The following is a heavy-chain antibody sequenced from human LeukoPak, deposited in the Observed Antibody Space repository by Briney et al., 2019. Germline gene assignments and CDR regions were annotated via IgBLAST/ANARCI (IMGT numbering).Heavy chain of an antibody. Sequence: PSETLSLTCTVSGYSISSGYYWGWIRQPPGKGLEWIGSIYHSGSTYYNPSLKSRVTISVDTSKNQFSLKLSSVTAADTAVYYCARQIGQQLVSDYWGQGTLVTVSS. D-gene: IGHD6-13*01. V-gene: IGHV4-38-2*02. CDR2: IYHSGST. CDR1: GYSISSGYY. J-gene: IGHJ4*02. CDR3: ARQIGQQLVSDY.